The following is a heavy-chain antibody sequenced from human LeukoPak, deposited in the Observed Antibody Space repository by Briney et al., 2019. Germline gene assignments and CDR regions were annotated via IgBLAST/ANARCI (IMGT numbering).Heavy chain of an antibody. J-gene: IGHJ5*02. Sequence: GGSLRLSCAASGFTFSSYAMSWVRQAPGKGLEWVSSISSSSSYIYYADSVKGRFTISGDNAKNSLYLQMNSLRAEDTAVYYCARVTEYYDFWSGYYSWFDPWGQGTLVTVSS. CDR2: ISSSSSYI. CDR1: GFTFSSYA. CDR3: ARVTEYYDFWSGYYSWFDP. V-gene: IGHV3-21*01. D-gene: IGHD3-3*01.